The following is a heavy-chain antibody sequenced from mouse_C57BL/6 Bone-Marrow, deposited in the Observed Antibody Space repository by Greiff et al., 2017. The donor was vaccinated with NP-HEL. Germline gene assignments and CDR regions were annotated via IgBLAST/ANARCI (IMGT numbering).Heavy chain of an antibody. CDR3: AKVQLGRWYFDV. Sequence: DVQLQESGPGLVKPSQSLSLTCSVTGYSITSGYYWNWIRQFPGNKLEWMGYISYDGSNNYNPSLKNRTSITRDTSKNQFFLKLNSVTTEDTATYYCAKVQLGRWYFDVWGTGTTVTVSS. V-gene: IGHV3-6*01. D-gene: IGHD4-1*02. J-gene: IGHJ1*03. CDR2: ISYDGSN. CDR1: GYSITSGYY.